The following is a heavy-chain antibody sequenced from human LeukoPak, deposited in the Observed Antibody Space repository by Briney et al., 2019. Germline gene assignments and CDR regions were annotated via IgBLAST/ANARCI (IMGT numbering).Heavy chain of an antibody. CDR2: IYYDGSNK. CDR3: ARDLLYSGIYSWYFDL. J-gene: IGHJ2*01. CDR1: GFTFSRNG. D-gene: IGHD1-26*01. V-gene: IGHV3-33*01. Sequence: PGGSLRLSCAPSGFTFSRNGMHWVRQAPGKGLEWVALIYYDGSNKYYVDSVKGRFTISRDNSKNMVYLQMDSLRAEDTAVYYCARDLLYSGIYSWYFDLWGRGTPVTVSS.